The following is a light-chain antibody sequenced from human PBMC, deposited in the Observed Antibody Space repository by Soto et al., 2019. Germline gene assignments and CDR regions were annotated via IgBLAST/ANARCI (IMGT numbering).Light chain of an antibody. Sequence: EIVLTQSPATLPLAPGDRATHSCMASLSVSGYLAWYQQNPGQAPRLSLYDASHRTTGMPARYSGSGYGTDFTLTITSLDPEDCAVYYCRQRSNWPFTFGGGTKVEI. J-gene: IGKJ4*01. V-gene: IGKV3-11*01. CDR2: DAS. CDR1: LSVSGY. CDR3: RQRSNWPFT.